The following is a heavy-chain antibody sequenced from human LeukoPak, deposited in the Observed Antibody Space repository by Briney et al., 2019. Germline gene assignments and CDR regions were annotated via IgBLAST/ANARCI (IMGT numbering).Heavy chain of an antibody. CDR2: INSDGSST. V-gene: IGHV3-74*01. J-gene: IGHJ4*02. CDR3: ARDQARFTNDDSFAWG. Sequence: GGSLRLSCAASGFTFSSYWMHWVRQAPGKGLVWVSRINSDGSSTSYADSVKGRFTISRDNAKNTLYLQMSSLGAEDTAVYYCARDQARFTNDDSFAWGWGQGTLVTVSS. D-gene: IGHD3-16*01. CDR1: GFTFSSYW.